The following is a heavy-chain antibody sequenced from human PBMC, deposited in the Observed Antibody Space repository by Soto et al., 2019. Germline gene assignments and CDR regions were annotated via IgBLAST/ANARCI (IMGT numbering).Heavy chain of an antibody. Sequence: GGSLRLSCAASGFTVSSYAMSWVRQAPGKGLEWVSAISGSGGSTYYADSVKGRFTISRDNSKNTLYLQMNSLRAEDTAVYYCAKDLYDYIWGSYRPDYWGQGTLVTVSS. D-gene: IGHD3-16*02. CDR3: AKDLYDYIWGSYRPDY. J-gene: IGHJ4*02. V-gene: IGHV3-23*01. CDR2: ISGSGGST. CDR1: GFTVSSYA.